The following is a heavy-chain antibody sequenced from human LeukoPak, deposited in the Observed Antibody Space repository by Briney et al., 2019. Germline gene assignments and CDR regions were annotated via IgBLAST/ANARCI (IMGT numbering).Heavy chain of an antibody. J-gene: IGHJ4*02. Sequence: GGSLRLSCAASGFTFSSYAMNWVRQAPGKRLEWVSSIIGSGGSTYYADSVKGRFTISRDNSKNTLYLQMNSLRAEDTAVYYCARHYGSFFDYWGQGTLVTVSS. D-gene: IGHD3-10*01. CDR3: ARHYGSFFDY. CDR2: IIGSGGST. V-gene: IGHV3-23*01. CDR1: GFTFSSYA.